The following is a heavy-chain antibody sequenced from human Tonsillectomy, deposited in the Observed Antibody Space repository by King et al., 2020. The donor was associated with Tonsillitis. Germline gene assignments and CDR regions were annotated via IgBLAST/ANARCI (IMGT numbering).Heavy chain of an antibody. V-gene: IGHV1-69*01. Sequence: QLVQSGAEVKKPGSSVKVSCKASGGTFSRYAISWVRQAPGQGLEWMGGIIPIFGTANYAQKFQGRVTITADESTSTAYMELRTLRSEDTAVYYCARVAKSDSSSWYGGNYWYFDLWGRGTLVTVSS. D-gene: IGHD6-13*01. CDR2: IIPIFGTA. J-gene: IGHJ2*01. CDR1: GGTFSRYA. CDR3: ARVAKSDSSSWYGGNYWYFDL.